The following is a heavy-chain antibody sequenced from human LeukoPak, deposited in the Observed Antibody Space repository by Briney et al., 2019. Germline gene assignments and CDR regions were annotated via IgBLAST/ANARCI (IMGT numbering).Heavy chain of an antibody. CDR2: IHQHGNEK. CDR1: GFTFSNYW. D-gene: IGHD2-8*01. V-gene: IGHV3-7*01. CDR3: ATLNGPLFEY. Sequence: GGSLRLSCAASGFTFSNYWMSWVRQAPGKGLEWVASIHQHGNEKYFVDSVRGRFTISRDNAKNSLYLQRSSLRAEDTAVYYCATLNGPLFEYWGQGTLVTVSS. J-gene: IGHJ4*02.